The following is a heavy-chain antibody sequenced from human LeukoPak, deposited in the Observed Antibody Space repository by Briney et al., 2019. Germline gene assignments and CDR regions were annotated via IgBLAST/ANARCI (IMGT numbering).Heavy chain of an antibody. J-gene: IGHJ6*02. D-gene: IGHD3-10*01. CDR1: GYTFTSYD. CDR3: ARGQYYYGSGSYGVYYYYGMDV. V-gene: IGHV1-8*01. CDR2: MNPNSGNT. Sequence: ASVKVSCKASGYTFTSYDINWVRQATGQGLEWRGWMNPNSGNTGYAQKFQGRVTMTRNTSISTAYMELSSLRSEDTAVYYCARGQYYYGSGSYGVYYYYGMDVWGQGTTVTVSS.